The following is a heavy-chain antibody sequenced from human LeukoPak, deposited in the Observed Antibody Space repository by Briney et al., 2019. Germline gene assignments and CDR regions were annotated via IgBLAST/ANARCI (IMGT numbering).Heavy chain of an antibody. CDR3: ANQAPSATPDEGYYGMDV. Sequence: GGSVRLFCRLSILPLDDYTMQWVRHSTGEAREGVSLISWGGCSIFYAHSVKGRFTISRDNSKNSLYLQMNSLRTADTALYYCANQAPSATPDEGYYGMDVWGQGTTVTVSS. J-gene: IGHJ6*02. CDR1: ILPLDDYT. CDR2: ISWGGCSI. D-gene: IGHD3-10*01. V-gene: IGHV3-43*01.